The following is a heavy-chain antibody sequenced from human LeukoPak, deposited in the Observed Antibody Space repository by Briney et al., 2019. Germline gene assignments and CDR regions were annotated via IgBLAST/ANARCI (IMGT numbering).Heavy chain of an antibody. Sequence: PGGSLRLSCAASGFTFSSYSMNWVRQAPGKGLEWVSSINSGSSYIYYADSVKGRFTISRDNSKNTLYLQMNSLRAEDTAVYYCARFNYDSSGRPYYYYGMDVWGQGTTVTVSS. CDR3: ARFNYDSSGRPYYYYGMDV. CDR2: INSGSSYI. V-gene: IGHV3-21*04. CDR1: GFTFSSYS. D-gene: IGHD3-22*01. J-gene: IGHJ6*02.